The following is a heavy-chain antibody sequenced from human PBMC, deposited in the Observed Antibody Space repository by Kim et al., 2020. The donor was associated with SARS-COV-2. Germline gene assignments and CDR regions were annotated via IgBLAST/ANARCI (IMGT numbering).Heavy chain of an antibody. V-gene: IGHV1-46*01. D-gene: IGHD3-16*01. CDR3: AREGPNTYYFDY. J-gene: IGHJ4*02. CDR2: INASGRSA. Sequence: ASVKVSCKASGYTFTSYHMHWVRQAPGQGLEWMGFINASGRSASYPQKFQGRVTMTRDTSTSTVYMELRSLRSEDTAVYYCAREGPNTYYFDYWGQGTLVTVSS. CDR1: GYTFTSYH.